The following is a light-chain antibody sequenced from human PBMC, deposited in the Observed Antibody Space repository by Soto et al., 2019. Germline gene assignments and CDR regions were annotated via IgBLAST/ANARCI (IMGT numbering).Light chain of an antibody. CDR2: SNN. CDR3: EAWDDSLNGYV. CDR1: SSNIGSNT. Sequence: QSVLTQPPSASGTPGQRVTISFFGSSSNIGSNTVNWYQQLPGTAPKLLIYSNNQRPSGVPDRFSGSKSGTSASLAISGLQSEDEADYYCEAWDDSLNGYVFGTGTKVTVL. V-gene: IGLV1-44*01. J-gene: IGLJ1*01.